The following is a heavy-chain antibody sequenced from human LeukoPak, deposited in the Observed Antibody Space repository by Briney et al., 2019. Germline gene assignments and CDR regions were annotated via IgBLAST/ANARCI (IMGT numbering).Heavy chain of an antibody. Sequence: ASMKVSCKVSGYTLTDLSVHWVRQAPGKGLEWMGGFAPEDGETIYAQKFQGRVSMTEDSSTDTAYMELSTLRSEDTAVYYCATDRAFIGRAEYFQNWGQGTLVTVSS. D-gene: IGHD2/OR15-2a*01. V-gene: IGHV1-24*01. J-gene: IGHJ1*01. CDR2: FAPEDGET. CDR3: ATDRAFIGRAEYFQN. CDR1: GYTLTDLS.